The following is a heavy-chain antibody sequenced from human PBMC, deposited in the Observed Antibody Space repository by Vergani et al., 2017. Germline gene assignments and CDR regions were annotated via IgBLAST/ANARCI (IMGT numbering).Heavy chain of an antibody. D-gene: IGHD6-6*01. CDR3: ASGSIAARPYYYYYMDV. Sequence: EVQLVPSGAEVKKPGESLKISCKGSGYSFTSYWIGWVRQLPGKGLEWMGIIYPGDSDTRYSPSFQGQVTISADKSISTAYLQWSSLKASDTAMYYCASGSIAARPYYYYYMDVWGKGTTVTVSS. CDR1: GYSFTSYW. V-gene: IGHV5-51*01. CDR2: IYPGDSDT. J-gene: IGHJ6*03.